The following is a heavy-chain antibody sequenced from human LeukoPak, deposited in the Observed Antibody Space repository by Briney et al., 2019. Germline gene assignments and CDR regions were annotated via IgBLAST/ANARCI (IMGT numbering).Heavy chain of an antibody. D-gene: IGHD2-2*01. CDR1: GFTVSSNY. CDR3: ARDHLAVGPAASNWFDP. J-gene: IGHJ5*02. V-gene: IGHV3-66*01. Sequence: PGGSLRLSCAASGFTVSSNYMSWVRQAPGKGLEWVSVIYSGGSTYYADSVKGRFTISRDNSKNTLYLQMNSLRAEDTAVYYCARDHLAVGPAASNWFDPWGQGTLVTVSS. CDR2: IYSGGST.